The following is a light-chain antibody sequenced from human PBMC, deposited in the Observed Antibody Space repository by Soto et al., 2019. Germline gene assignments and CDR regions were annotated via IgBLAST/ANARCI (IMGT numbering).Light chain of an antibody. CDR3: CSYAGSGTLV. Sequence: QSALTQPASVSGSPGQSITISCTGTSSDVGSHNLVSWFQQHPGKAPKLMIYEGNKRPSGVFNRFSGSKSGNTASLTISGLQAEDEADYYCCSYAGSGTLVFGGGTKLTVL. CDR2: EGN. V-gene: IGLV2-23*01. J-gene: IGLJ2*01. CDR1: SSDVGSHNL.